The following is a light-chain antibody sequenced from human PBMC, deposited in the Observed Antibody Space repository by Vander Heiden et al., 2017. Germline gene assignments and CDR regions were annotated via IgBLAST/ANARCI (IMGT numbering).Light chain of an antibody. CDR1: RSDVGGNNE. J-gene: IGLJ2*01. V-gene: IGLV2-14*03. CDR3: CSDRSGNPGV. Sequence: QSALTQPASGSASPGHSITISCTRTRSDVGGNNEVSWYQQYRGKVAKLMIYDGSDRPSGVSNRFSGSKAGNTASLTISGLQAEDEADYYCCSDRSGNPGVFGGGTKLTVL. CDR2: DGS.